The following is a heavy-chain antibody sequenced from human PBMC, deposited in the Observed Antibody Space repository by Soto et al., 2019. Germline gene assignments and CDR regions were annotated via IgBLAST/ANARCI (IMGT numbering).Heavy chain of an antibody. J-gene: IGHJ3*02. V-gene: IGHV1-69*01. CDR2: VIPIFGTT. D-gene: IGHD3-10*01. CDR1: GGTFSSYA. Sequence: QVQLVQSGTEVKKPGSSLKVSCKASGGTFSSYAISWVRQAPGQGLEWTGGVIPIFGTTNYAEKFRGRVSITADEYTSTAYVELSSLRSENTAVYYCAGSFKYGSGTFDAFDIWGQGTMVTVSS. CDR3: AGSFKYGSGTFDAFDI.